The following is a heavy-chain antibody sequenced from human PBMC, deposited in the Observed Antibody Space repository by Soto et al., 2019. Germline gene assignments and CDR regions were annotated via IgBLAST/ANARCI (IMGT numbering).Heavy chain of an antibody. CDR2: ISGSGGST. V-gene: IGHV3-23*01. Sequence: EVQLLDSGGGLVPPGGSLRLSCDASGFTFRNYAMNWVRQAPGKGLDWVSAISGSGGSTYYADSVKGRFSISRDNSKNTLYLQMSSLRAEDTAVYDFAKGPLCSGYDLEYWGQGTLVTFSS. J-gene: IGHJ4*02. CDR1: GFTFRNYA. D-gene: IGHD5-12*01. CDR3: AKGPLCSGYDLEY.